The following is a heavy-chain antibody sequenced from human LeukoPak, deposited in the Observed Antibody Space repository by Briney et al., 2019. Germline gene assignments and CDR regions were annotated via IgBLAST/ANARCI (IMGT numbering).Heavy chain of an antibody. CDR1: GFTFSSYG. J-gene: IGHJ3*02. CDR3: AKVPWVATRWGAFDI. Sequence: PGGSLRLSCAASGFTFSSYGMHWVRQAPGKGLEWVAVISYDGSNKYYADSVKGRFTISRDNSKNTLYLQMNSLRAEDTAVCYCAKVPWVATRWGAFDIWGQGTMVTVPS. D-gene: IGHD2-15*01. V-gene: IGHV3-30*18. CDR2: ISYDGSNK.